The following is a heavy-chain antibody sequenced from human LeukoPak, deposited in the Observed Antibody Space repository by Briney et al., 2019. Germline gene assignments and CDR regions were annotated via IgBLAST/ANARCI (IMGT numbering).Heavy chain of an antibody. V-gene: IGHV4-39*07. CDR1: GGSISSSSYY. CDR3: ARGLAAAGTDWFDP. J-gene: IGHJ5*02. Sequence: SETLSLTCTVSGGSISSSSYYWGWIRQPPGKGLEWIGEIYHSGSTNYNPSLKSRVTISVDKSKKQFSLKLSSVTAADTAVYYCARGLAAAGTDWFDPWGQGTLVTVSS. D-gene: IGHD6-13*01. CDR2: IYHSGST.